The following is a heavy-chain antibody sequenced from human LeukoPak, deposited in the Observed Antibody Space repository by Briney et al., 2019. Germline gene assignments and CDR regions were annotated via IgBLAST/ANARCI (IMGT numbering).Heavy chain of an antibody. D-gene: IGHD1-20*01. CDR1: GGTFSSYA. Sequence: ASVKVSCKASGGTFSSYAISWVRQAPGQGLEWMGGIIPIFGTANYAQKFQGRVTITADKSTSTAYMELSSLRSEDTAVYYCARAGYNWNDRDAFDIWGQGTMVTVSS. CDR3: ARAGYNWNDRDAFDI. CDR2: IIPIFGTA. J-gene: IGHJ3*02. V-gene: IGHV1-69*06.